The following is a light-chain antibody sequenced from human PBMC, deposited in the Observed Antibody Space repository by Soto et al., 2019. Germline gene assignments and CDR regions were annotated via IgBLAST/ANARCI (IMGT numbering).Light chain of an antibody. J-gene: IGKJ2*01. CDR1: QSVSSSY. Sequence: EIVLTQSPGTLSLSPGERATLSCRASQSVSSSYLAWYQQKPGQAPRLLIYGASSRATGIPDRFSGSGSGTDFNLTISRLEPEDFAVYYCQQYGSSMYTFGQGTKLEIK. CDR3: QQYGSSMYT. V-gene: IGKV3-20*01. CDR2: GAS.